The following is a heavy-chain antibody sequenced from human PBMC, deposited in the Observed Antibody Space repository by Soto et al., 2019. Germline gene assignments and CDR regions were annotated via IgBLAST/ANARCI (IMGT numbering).Heavy chain of an antibody. CDR2: IYHGGST. J-gene: IGHJ5*02. V-gene: IGHV4-4*02. CDR3: ATAALKTLTMVRGVYNWFDP. D-gene: IGHD3-10*01. Sequence: PSETLSLTCAVSGDSISSTNWWSWVRQPPGKGLEWIGDIYHGGSTNYNPSLKSRVTISVDKSKNQFSLKLNSVTAADTAVYYCATAALKTLTMVRGVYNWFDPWGQGTLVTV. CDR1: GDSISSTNW.